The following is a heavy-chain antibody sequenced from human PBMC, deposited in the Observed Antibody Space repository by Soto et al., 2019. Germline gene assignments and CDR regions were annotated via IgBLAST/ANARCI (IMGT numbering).Heavy chain of an antibody. CDR2: ISANGQGI. J-gene: IGHJ4*02. Sequence: GGSLRLSCAASGFTFSSYALSWVRQAPGKGLEWVSAISANGQGIYYADSVRGRFTISRDNSKNTVFLHMDSLRAEDTAVYYCARAGGKSGSDYWGQGTLVTVSS. V-gene: IGHV3-23*01. D-gene: IGHD5-12*01. CDR3: ARAGGKSGSDY. CDR1: GFTFSSYA.